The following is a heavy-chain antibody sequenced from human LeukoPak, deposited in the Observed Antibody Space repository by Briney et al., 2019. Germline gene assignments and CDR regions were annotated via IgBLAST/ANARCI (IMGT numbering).Heavy chain of an antibody. CDR2: ISRTGGST. V-gene: IGHV3-23*01. Sequence: GGSLRLSYAASGFTFSSYAMSWVCQAPGKELEWVSAISRTGGSTHYAGSVKGRFTISRDNSKNTLYLQMDSLRAEDTAVYYCAKRPYYGMDVWGQGTTVTVSS. CDR1: GFTFSSYA. J-gene: IGHJ6*02. CDR3: AKRPYYGMDV.